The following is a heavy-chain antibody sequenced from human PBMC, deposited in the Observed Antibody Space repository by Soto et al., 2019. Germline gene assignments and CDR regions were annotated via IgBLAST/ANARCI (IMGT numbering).Heavy chain of an antibody. J-gene: IGHJ3*02. CDR1: GFTFSSYA. D-gene: IGHD6-19*01. CDR3: AKDWFRIAVAGTSFAFDI. V-gene: IGHV3-23*01. Sequence: GGSLRLSCAASGFTFSSYAMSWVRQAPGKGLEWVSAISGSGGSTYYADSVKGRFTISRDNSKNTLYLQMNSLRAEDTAVYYCAKDWFRIAVAGTSFAFDIWGQGTMVTVSS. CDR2: ISGSGGST.